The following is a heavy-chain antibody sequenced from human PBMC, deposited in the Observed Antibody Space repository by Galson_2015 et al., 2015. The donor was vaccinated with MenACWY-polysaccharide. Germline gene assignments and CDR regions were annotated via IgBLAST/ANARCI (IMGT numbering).Heavy chain of an antibody. V-gene: IGHV3-33*03. CDR3: ATIRGSAPNYYMDV. CDR2: IWYDGSNK. CDR1: GLRFGSYG. J-gene: IGHJ6*03. Sequence: SLRLSCAASGLRFGSYGMQWVRQAPGKGLEWVALIWYDGSNKYYSEPVKGRFAISRDNSKNTLYLQMNSLRVEDTAVHYCATIRGSAPNYYMDVWGKGTTVTVSS. D-gene: IGHD5-12*01.